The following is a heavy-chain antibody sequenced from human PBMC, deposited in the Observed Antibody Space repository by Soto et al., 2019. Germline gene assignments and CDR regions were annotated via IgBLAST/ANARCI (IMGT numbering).Heavy chain of an antibody. CDR2: IKSKSDGGTT. J-gene: IGHJ4*02. CDR3: TTDPSSISYCCY. V-gene: IGHV3-15*07. D-gene: IGHD3-22*01. CDR1: GFTFSNAW. Sequence: PGGSLRLSCAASGFTFSNAWMNWVRQAPGKGLEWVGRIKSKSDGGTTDYAAPVKGRFTISRDDSKNTLYLQMNSLKTEDTAVYYCTTDPSSISYCCYWGQGTLVTVSS.